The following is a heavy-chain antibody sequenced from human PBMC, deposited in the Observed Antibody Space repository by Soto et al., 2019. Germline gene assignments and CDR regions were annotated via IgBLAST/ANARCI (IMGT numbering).Heavy chain of an antibody. J-gene: IGHJ6*02. CDR1: GYTLTTYG. CDR2: FSPYNGNT. D-gene: IGHD2-21*02. Sequence: QVQLVQSGDEVKKPGASVKVSCKASGYTLTTYGISWVRQAPGQGLEWMGWFSPYNGNTNYAQKVQGRVTMTTDTSTNTAYMELRSLRSDDTAVYYREREVTSHTNTSSYYSGMDVWGQGNTVTVSS. CDR3: EREVTSHTNTSSYYSGMDV. V-gene: IGHV1-18*04.